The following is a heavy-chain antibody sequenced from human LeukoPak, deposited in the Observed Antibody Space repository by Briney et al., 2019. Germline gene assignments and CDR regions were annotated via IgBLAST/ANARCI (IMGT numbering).Heavy chain of an antibody. V-gene: IGHV3-53*01. CDR2: IYSGGNT. CDR3: AKDGYNWIAFDD. J-gene: IGHJ4*02. CDR1: GFTVSSNY. Sequence: GGSLRLSCAASGFTVSSNYMSWVRQAPGKGLEWVSVIYSGGNTYYADSVKGRFTISRDSSKNTLYLQMNSLRAEDTAIYYCAKDGYNWIAFDDWGQGTLVTVSS. D-gene: IGHD1-20*01.